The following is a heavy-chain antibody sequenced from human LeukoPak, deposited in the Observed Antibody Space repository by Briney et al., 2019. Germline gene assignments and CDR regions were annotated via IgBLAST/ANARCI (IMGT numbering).Heavy chain of an antibody. Sequence: GGSLRLSCAASGFTFSDYYMSWIRQAPGKGLEWVAFIRYDGSKKSYADSMKGRFTVSRDNSKNTLYLQMNSLRAEDTALYYCAKGFGGGATDAVYYWGQGTLVTVSS. CDR3: AKGFGGGATDAVYY. J-gene: IGHJ4*02. D-gene: IGHD1-26*01. CDR2: IRYDGSKK. V-gene: IGHV3-30*02. CDR1: GFTFSDYY.